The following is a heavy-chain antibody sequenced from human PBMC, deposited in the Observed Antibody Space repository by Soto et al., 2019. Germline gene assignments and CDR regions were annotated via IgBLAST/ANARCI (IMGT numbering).Heavy chain of an antibody. D-gene: IGHD2-2*02. Sequence: EVQVVESGGGLVQSGGSLRLSCAVSGFTFSNYWMTWVRQAPGKGLEWVAYMNQDGSQIYYVDSLRGRFTISRDNAKNSLYLQMNSLSVDDTAVYYCARDRGPNTPDYWGQGTLVTVSS. CDR2: MNQDGSQI. J-gene: IGHJ4*02. V-gene: IGHV3-7*01. CDR3: ARDRGPNTPDY. CDR1: GFTFSNYW.